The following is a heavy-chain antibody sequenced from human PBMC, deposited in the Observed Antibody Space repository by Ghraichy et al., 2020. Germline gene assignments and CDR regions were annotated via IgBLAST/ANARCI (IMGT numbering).Heavy chain of an antibody. CDR3: ARHYWMRSSPYYYMDV. J-gene: IGHJ6*03. V-gene: IGHV5-51*01. CDR1: GYRFTSYW. Sequence: GESLNISCKGSGYRFTSYWIGWVRQMPGKGLEWMGIIYPGDSHIRYSPSFQGQVTISADKSISTAYLQWSSLKASDTAMYYCARHYWMRSSPYYYMDVWGKGTTVTVSS. D-gene: IGHD1-1*01. CDR2: IYPGDSHI.